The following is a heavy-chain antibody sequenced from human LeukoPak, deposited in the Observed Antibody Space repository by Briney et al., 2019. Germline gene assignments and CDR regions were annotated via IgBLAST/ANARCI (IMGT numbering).Heavy chain of an antibody. CDR2: INSNSGDT. CDR3: ARDRDRYCSGGSCYPKNWFDP. CDR1: GYTFTDYY. J-gene: IGHJ5*02. V-gene: IGHV1-2*02. D-gene: IGHD2-15*01. Sequence: GASVKVSCKASGYTFTDYYIHWVRQAPGQGLEWMGWINSNSGDTTYAQTFQGRVTMTRDTSISTFYMDLIGLRSDDTAVYYCARDRDRYCSGGSCYPKNWFDPWGQGTLVTVSS.